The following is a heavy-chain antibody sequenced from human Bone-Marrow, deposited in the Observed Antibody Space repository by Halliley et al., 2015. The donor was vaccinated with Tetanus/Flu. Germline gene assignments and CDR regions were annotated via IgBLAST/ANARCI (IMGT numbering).Heavy chain of an antibody. CDR3: ARGGIQLWTGDY. V-gene: IGHV1-18*04. D-gene: IGHD2-21*01. CDR1: GYSFINYG. Sequence: QLVQSGAEVKKPGASVAISCQASGYSFINYGISWVRQAPGQGLEWMGWISAHKGNTKYAQSFQGRVTMTTDTLTGTEYLDVTSLRSDDTAVYYCARGGIQLWTGDYWGQGTLVTVSS. CDR2: ISAHKGNT. J-gene: IGHJ4*02.